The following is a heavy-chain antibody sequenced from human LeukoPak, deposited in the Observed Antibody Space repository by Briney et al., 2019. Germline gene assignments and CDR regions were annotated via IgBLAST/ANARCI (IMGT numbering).Heavy chain of an antibody. CDR1: GFTFSSYE. D-gene: IGHD6-19*01. V-gene: IGHV3-48*03. J-gene: IGHJ3*02. CDR3: AREFGSSGWYMFAFDI. Sequence: PGGSLRLSCAASGFTFSSYEMNWVRQAPGKGLEWVSYISSSGSTIYYADSVKGRFTISRDNAKNSLYLQMNSLRAEDTALYYCAREFGSSGWYMFAFDIWGQGTMVTVSS. CDR2: ISSSGSTI.